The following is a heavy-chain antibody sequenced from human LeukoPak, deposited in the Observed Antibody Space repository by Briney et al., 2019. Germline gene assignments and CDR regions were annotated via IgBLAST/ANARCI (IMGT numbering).Heavy chain of an antibody. V-gene: IGHV4-4*07. CDR2: TYTSGST. Sequence: SETLSLTCTVSGGSISSYYWSWIRQPAGKGLEWIGRTYTSGSTNYNPSLKSRVTMSVDTSKNQFSLKLSSVTAADTAVYYCARGTTFCSSTSCYGDIDYWGQGTLVTVSS. CDR1: GGSISSYY. CDR3: ARGTTFCSSTSCYGDIDY. J-gene: IGHJ4*02. D-gene: IGHD2-2*01.